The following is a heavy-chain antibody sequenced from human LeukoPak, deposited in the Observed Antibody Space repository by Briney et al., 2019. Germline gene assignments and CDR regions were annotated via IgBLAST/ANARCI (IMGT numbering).Heavy chain of an antibody. CDR3: GTAVRGVIFDSLVDY. Sequence: GGSLRLSCAASGFTFDDYAMHWVRQAPRKGLEWVSLISGDGSSTFYADSLKGRFTISRDNSKNSLYLQMHSLRTEDTALYCCGTAVRGVIFDSLVDYWGQGTLVTVSS. CDR1: GFTFDDYA. J-gene: IGHJ4*02. D-gene: IGHD3-10*01. CDR2: ISGDGSST. V-gene: IGHV3-43*02.